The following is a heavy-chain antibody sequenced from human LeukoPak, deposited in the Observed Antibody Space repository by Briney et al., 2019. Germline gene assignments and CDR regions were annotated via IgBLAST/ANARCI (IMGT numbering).Heavy chain of an antibody. CDR1: GFTFSSYA. CDR3: AKDGRYCSGGSPCWVYYYGMDV. V-gene: IGHV3-23*01. Sequence: PGGPLRLSCAASGFTFSSYAMSWVRQAPGKELEWVSAISGSGGSTYYADSVKGRFTISRDNSKNTLYLQMNSLRAEDTAVYYCAKDGRYCSGGSPCWVYYYGMDVWGQGTTVTVSS. CDR2: ISGSGGST. D-gene: IGHD2-15*01. J-gene: IGHJ6*02.